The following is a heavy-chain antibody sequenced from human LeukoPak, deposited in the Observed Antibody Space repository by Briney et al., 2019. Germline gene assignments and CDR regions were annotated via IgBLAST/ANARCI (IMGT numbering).Heavy chain of an antibody. CDR3: ARLTGYCSSTSCYYFDY. D-gene: IGHD2-2*01. CDR1: GGSISSYY. CDR2: IYYSGST. J-gene: IGHJ4*02. Sequence: SETLSLTCTVSGGSISSYYWSWIRQPPGKGLEWIGYIYYSGSTNYNPSLKSRVTISVDTSKNQFSLKLSSVTAADTAVYYCARLTGYCSSTSCYYFDYWGQGTLVTVSS. V-gene: IGHV4-59*01.